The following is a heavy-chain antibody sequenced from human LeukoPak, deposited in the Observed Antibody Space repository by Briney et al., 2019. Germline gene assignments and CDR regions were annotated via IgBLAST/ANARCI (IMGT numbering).Heavy chain of an antibody. CDR2: ISSSSSYI. J-gene: IGHJ6*02. CDR3: AREGQGDWLERYYYYGMDV. D-gene: IGHD3-9*01. V-gene: IGHV3-21*01. CDR1: GFTFSSYS. Sequence: GGSLRLSCAASGFTFSSYSMNWVRQALGKGLEWVSSISSSSSYIYYADSVKGRFTVSRDNAKNSLYLQMNSLRAEDTAVYYCAREGQGDWLERYYYYGMDVWGQGTTVTVSS.